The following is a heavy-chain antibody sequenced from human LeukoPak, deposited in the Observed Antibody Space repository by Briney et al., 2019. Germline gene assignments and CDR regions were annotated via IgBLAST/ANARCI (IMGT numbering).Heavy chain of an antibody. CDR3: AKGSRSSEDFGYYYYYMDV. J-gene: IGHJ6*03. Sequence: GGSLRLSCAASGFTFDDYTMHWVRQAPGKGLEWVSLISWDGGSTYYADSVKGRFTISRDNSKNSLYLQMNSLRTEDTALYYCAKGSRSSEDFGYYYYYMDVWGKGTTVTVSS. CDR1: GFTFDDYT. V-gene: IGHV3-43*01. CDR2: ISWDGGST. D-gene: IGHD1-26*01.